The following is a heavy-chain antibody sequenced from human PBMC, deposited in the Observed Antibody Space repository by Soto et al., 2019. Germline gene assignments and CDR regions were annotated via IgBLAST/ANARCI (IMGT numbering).Heavy chain of an antibody. CDR1: GGTFRRY. V-gene: IGHV1-69*01. Sequence: QVQLVQSGAEVKKPGSSMKVSCKASGGTFRRYISWVRQAPGQGLEWMGGIIDMYGTANYAQKFQGRVTITADEFTSTAYMELSSLKPDDTGVYYRATNTSGYFPDWGQGTLVTVSS. CDR2: IIDMYGTA. D-gene: IGHD3-22*01. CDR3: ATNTSGYFPD. J-gene: IGHJ4*02.